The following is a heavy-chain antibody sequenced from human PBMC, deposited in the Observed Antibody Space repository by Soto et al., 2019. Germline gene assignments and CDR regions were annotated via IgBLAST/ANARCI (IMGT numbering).Heavy chain of an antibody. J-gene: IGHJ4*02. Sequence: GGSLRLSCAASGFTFSSYAMSWVRQAPGKGLEWVSAISGSGRSTYYADSVKGRFTFSRDNSKNTLYLQMNSLRAEDTAVYYCAKDEVPRSLGNPSGPFDYWGQGTLVTVSS. CDR1: GFTFSSYA. CDR3: AKDEVPRSLGNPSGPFDY. CDR2: ISGSGRST. D-gene: IGHD1-26*01. V-gene: IGHV3-23*01.